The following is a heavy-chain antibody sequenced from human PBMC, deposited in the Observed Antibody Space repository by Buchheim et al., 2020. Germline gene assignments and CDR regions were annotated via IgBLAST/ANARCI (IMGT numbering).Heavy chain of an antibody. Sequence: QVQLQESGPGLVKPSGTLSLTCTVSGASMYSNNWWTWVRQAPGKGLEWIGEIFHTGSTAYNPSLKSRVPISVDKSKNQFSLKVTSVTAADTAVYYCAKGTSGTFFYWGQGTL. CDR2: IFHTGST. CDR3: AKGTSGTFFY. CDR1: GASMYSNNW. D-gene: IGHD3-3*02. J-gene: IGHJ4*02. V-gene: IGHV4-4*02.